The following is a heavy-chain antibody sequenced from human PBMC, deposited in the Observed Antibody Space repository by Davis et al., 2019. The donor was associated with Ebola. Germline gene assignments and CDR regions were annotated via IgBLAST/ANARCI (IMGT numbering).Heavy chain of an antibody. Sequence: ASVKVSCKASGYTFTSYGISWVRQAPGQGLEWMGWISAYNGNTNYAQKLQGRVTMTTDTSSSTAYMELRSLRSDDTAVYYCAREGYCSGGSCYWDYYYYGMDVWGQGTTVTVSS. CDR2: ISAYNGNT. CDR3: AREGYCSGGSCYWDYYYYGMDV. J-gene: IGHJ6*02. V-gene: IGHV1-18*01. D-gene: IGHD2-15*01. CDR1: GYTFTSYG.